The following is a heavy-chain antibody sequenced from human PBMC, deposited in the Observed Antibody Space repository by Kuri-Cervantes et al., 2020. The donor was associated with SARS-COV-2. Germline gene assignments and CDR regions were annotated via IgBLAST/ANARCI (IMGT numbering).Heavy chain of an antibody. CDR1: GFTFSGHW. V-gene: IGHV3-74*01. CDR2: INPDGSYT. Sequence: GESLKISCAASGFTFSGHWIHWVRQAPGKGLVWVSRINPDGSYTNNADSVKGRFTISRDNTKNSLYLQMNSLRAEDTAVYYCARRWGSSSWSYWYFDFWGRGTLVTVSS. D-gene: IGHD6-13*01. J-gene: IGHJ2*01. CDR3: ARRWGSSSWSYWYFDF.